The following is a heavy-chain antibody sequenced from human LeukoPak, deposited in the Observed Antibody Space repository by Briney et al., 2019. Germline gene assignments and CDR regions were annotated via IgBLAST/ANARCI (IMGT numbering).Heavy chain of an antibody. CDR1: GYSISSSSCY. J-gene: IGHJ4*02. V-gene: IGHV4-39*07. CDR3: ARDVDYFDY. D-gene: IGHD5-12*01. CDR2: VYYSGST. Sequence: SETLSLTCTVSGYSISSSSCYWGWIRQPPGRGLEWIGSVYYSGSTYYNPSLKSRVTISVDTSKNQFSLKLSSVTAADTAAYYCARDVDYFDYWGQGTLVTVSS.